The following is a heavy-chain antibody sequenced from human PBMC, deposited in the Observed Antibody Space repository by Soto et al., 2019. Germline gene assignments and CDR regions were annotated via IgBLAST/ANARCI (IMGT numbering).Heavy chain of an antibody. CDR1: GFTFTNYW. J-gene: IGHJ4*02. CDR3: ARDAPYYDILSGYYTYLDS. CDR2: IKQDGSEK. Sequence: EVQLVESGGGVVQPGGSLRLSCAASGFTFTNYWMSWVRQAPGKGLEWVANIKQDGSEKNYMDSVKGRFTISRDNAKKSVHLQMNSLRAEDTAVYYCARDAPYYDILSGYYTYLDSWGQGTLVTVSS. V-gene: IGHV3-7*03. D-gene: IGHD3-9*01.